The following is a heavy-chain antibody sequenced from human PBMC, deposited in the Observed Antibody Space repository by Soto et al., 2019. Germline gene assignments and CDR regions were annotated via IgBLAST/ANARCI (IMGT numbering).Heavy chain of an antibody. V-gene: IGHV4-39*01. CDR3: ARAYYYDSSGHSGFDY. J-gene: IGHJ4*02. CDR2: IYYSGST. CDR1: GGSISSSSYY. D-gene: IGHD3-22*01. Sequence: PSETLSLTCTVSGGSISSSSYYWGWIRQPPGKGLEWIGSIYYSGSTYYNPSLKSRITISVDSSKNQFSLKLTSVTAADTAVYYCARAYYYDSSGHSGFDYWGQGTLVTVSS.